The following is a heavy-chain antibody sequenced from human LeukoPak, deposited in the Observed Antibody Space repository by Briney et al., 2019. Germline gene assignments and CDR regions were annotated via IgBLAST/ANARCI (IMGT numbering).Heavy chain of an antibody. CDR2: ITGSATTT. V-gene: IGHV3-48*01. CDR3: ARDVGYRSWFDP. Sequence: AGGSLRLSCAASGFTFSSYWMYWVRQAPGKGLEWVSYITGSATTTYYADSVKGRFTISRDNGKNSLYLQMNSLRAEDTSVYYCARDVGYRSWFDPWGQGTLVIVSS. CDR1: GFTFSSYW. J-gene: IGHJ5*02. D-gene: IGHD5-18*01.